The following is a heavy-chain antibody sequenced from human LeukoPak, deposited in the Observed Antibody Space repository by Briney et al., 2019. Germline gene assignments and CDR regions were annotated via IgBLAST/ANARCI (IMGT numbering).Heavy chain of an antibody. V-gene: IGHV1-8*01. CDR2: MNPNSGNT. Sequence: ASVKVSCKASGYTFTSYDINWVQQATGQGLEWMGWMNPNSGNTGYAQKFQGRVTMTRNTSISTAYMELSSLRSEDTAVYYCARGFGPSKNYYYYMDVWGKGTTVTISS. D-gene: IGHD3-10*01. J-gene: IGHJ6*03. CDR3: ARGFGPSKNYYYYMDV. CDR1: GYTFTSYD.